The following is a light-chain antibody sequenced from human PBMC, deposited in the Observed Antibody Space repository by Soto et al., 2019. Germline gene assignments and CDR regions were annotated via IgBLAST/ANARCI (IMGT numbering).Light chain of an antibody. J-gene: IGLJ2*01. V-gene: IGLV1-40*01. Sequence: QSVLTQPPSVSGAPGQRVTISCTGSRSNIGAGYDIHWYQQLPGTAPKLLIYGNINRPSGVPDRFSGSKSGTSASLAITGLQAEDEADYYCKSYDSSLSGSVVFGGGTKLTVL. CDR3: KSYDSSLSGSVV. CDR1: RSNIGAGYD. CDR2: GNI.